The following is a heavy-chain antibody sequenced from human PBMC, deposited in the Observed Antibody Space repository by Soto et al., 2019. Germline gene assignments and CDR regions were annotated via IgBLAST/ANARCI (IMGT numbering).Heavy chain of an antibody. Sequence: PSETLSLTCTVAGGSINGYYWSWIRQPPGKGLEWIGYIYYSGSTNYNPSLKSRVTISVDTSKNQFSLKLSSVTAADTAIYYCARVYCSSTNCFDFFDDWGLGPLVTSPQ. CDR2: IYYSGST. D-gene: IGHD2-2*01. CDR1: GGSINGYY. CDR3: ARVYCSSTNCFDFFDD. V-gene: IGHV4-59*01. J-gene: IGHJ4*02.